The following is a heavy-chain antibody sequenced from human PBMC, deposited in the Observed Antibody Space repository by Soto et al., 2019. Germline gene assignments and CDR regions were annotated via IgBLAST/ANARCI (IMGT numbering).Heavy chain of an antibody. Sequence: PGGSLRLSCATTGLTFDGSAIHWVRQVTGKGLEWVSTIGTAGDTYYPGSVKGRFTISRENAKNSLYLQMNSLRAEDTAVYYCARGRLISLYYFDYWGQGTLVTVSS. CDR2: IGTAGDT. J-gene: IGHJ4*02. CDR3: ARGRLISLYYFDY. V-gene: IGHV3-13*01. D-gene: IGHD2-15*01. CDR1: GLTFDGSA.